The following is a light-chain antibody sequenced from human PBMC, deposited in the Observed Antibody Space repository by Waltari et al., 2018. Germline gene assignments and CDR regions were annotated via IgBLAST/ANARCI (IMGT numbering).Light chain of an antibody. CDR1: QSISSW. CDR3: QQYNSYLYT. Sequence: DVQITPSPSTLSASLGDRVTITCRASQSISSWLAWYQQKPGKAPKLLIYKASSLESGVPSRFSGSGSGTEFTLTISSLQPDDFATYYCQQYNSYLYTFGQGTKLEIK. V-gene: IGKV1-5*03. J-gene: IGKJ2*01. CDR2: KAS.